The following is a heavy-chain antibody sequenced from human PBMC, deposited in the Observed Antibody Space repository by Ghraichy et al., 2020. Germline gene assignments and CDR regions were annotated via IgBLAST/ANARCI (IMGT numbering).Heavy chain of an antibody. V-gene: IGHV3-9*01. D-gene: IGHD3-16*01. CDR3: ATDMSSDLGEDDYYGMEV. J-gene: IGHJ6*02. CDR2: VSWNSRYV. Sequence: GGSLRLSCATSGFTFDDYAMHWVRQVPGKSLEWVSGVSWNSRYVGYADSVKGRFTISRDNAKNSLYLQMNSLRAEDTALYYCATDMSSDLGEDDYYGMEVWRQVTTLTVSS. CDR1: GFTFDDYA.